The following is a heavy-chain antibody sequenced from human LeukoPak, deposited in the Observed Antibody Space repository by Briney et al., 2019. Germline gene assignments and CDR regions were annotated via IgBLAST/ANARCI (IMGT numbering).Heavy chain of an antibody. D-gene: IGHD3-3*01. CDR2: IYYSGST. CDR1: GGSISSSSYH. CDR3: ARARVYVGD. V-gene: IGHV4-39*07. J-gene: IGHJ4*02. Sequence: SETLSLTCTVSGGSISSSSYHWGWIRQPPGKGLEWIGSIYYSGSTYYNPSLKSRVTISVDTSKNQFSLKLSSVTAADTAVYYCARARVYVGDWGQGTLVTVSS.